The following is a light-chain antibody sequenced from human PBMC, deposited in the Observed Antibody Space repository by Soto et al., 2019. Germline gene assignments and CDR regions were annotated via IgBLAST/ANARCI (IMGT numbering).Light chain of an antibody. CDR2: GAS. Sequence: EKVMTQSPATLSMSPGERATLSCRAGQSVNSYLAWYQQKPGQAPRLLIYGASTRATGIPARFSGSGSGTEFTLTISSLQSEDFAVYYCQQYTNWPSWTFGQGTKVEIK. V-gene: IGKV3-15*01. J-gene: IGKJ1*01. CDR3: QQYTNWPSWT. CDR1: QSVNSY.